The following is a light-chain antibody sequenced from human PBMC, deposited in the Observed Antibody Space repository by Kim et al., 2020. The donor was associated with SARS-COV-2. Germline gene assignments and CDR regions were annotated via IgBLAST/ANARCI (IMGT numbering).Light chain of an antibody. J-gene: IGKJ4*01. V-gene: IGKV3-11*01. CDR2: DAS. Sequence: WSPGESATLSGRASQSVSSYLAWYQQKPGQAPRLLIYDASNRATGIPARFSGSGSGTDFTLTISSLEPEDFAVYYCQQRSNWPLTFGGGTKVDIK. CDR1: QSVSSY. CDR3: QQRSNWPLT.